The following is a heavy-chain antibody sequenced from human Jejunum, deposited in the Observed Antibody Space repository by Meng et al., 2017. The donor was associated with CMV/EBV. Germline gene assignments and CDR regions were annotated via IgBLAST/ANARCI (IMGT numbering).Heavy chain of an antibody. J-gene: IGHJ6*02. CDR2: ISPYNGNT. CDR1: YSFANDG. D-gene: IGHD3-3*01. CDR3: ARGPYDFWSRQYFGMDV. Sequence: YSFANDGLTWVRQAPGQGLEWMGWISPYNGNTNYAQSLQGRVTMTTDRYTNTAFMEQRSLTSDDTAVYHCARGPYDFWSRQYFGMDVWGQGTTVTVSS. V-gene: IGHV1-18*01.